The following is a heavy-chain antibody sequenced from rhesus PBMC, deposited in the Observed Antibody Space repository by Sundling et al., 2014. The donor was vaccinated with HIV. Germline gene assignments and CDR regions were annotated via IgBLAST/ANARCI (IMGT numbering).Heavy chain of an antibody. D-gene: IGHD3-34*01. J-gene: IGHJ4*01. CDR1: GASTRSNY. V-gene: IGHV4-173*01. CDR3: AIEPWGGHIDF. CDR2: ISGSGGTT. Sequence: QVQLQESGPRLVKPSETLSLTCAVSGASTRSNYWAWIRQPPGKGLEWIGRISGSGGTTDYNPSLKSRVTISLDTSKNQFSLKLTSVTDADTAVYYCAIEPWGGHIDFRGQGVLVTVSS.